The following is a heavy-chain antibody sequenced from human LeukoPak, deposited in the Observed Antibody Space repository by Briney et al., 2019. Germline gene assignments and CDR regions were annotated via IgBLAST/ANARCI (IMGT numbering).Heavy chain of an antibody. Sequence: GGSLRLFCAASGFTFNNYWMHWVRQAPGKGLVWVSRINTDGSITTYADSVEGRFSGSRDNAKNTLYLQMNSLRVEDTGVYYCARGYSRSWFDPWGQGTLVTVSS. CDR3: ARGYSRSWFDP. CDR1: GFTFNNYW. V-gene: IGHV3-74*03. D-gene: IGHD1-14*01. J-gene: IGHJ5*02. CDR2: INTDGSIT.